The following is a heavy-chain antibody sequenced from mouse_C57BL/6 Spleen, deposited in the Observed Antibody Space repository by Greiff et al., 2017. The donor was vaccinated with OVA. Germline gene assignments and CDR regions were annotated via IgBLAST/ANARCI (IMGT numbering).Heavy chain of an antibody. V-gene: IGHV1-61*01. Sequence: QVQLQQPGAELVRPGSSVKLSCKASGYTFTSYWMDWVKQRPGQGLEWIGNIYPSDSETHYNQKFKDKATLTVDKSSSTAYMQLSSLTSEDSAVYYCARGPLLDYWGQGTTLTVSS. J-gene: IGHJ2*01. CDR3: ARGPLLDY. CDR2: IYPSDSET. D-gene: IGHD2-12*01. CDR1: GYTFTSYW.